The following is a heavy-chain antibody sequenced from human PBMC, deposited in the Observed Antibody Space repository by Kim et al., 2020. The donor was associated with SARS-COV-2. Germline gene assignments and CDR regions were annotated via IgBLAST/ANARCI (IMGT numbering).Heavy chain of an antibody. J-gene: IGHJ4*02. CDR1: EFSFSRYW. Sequence: GGSLRLSCTASEFSFSRYWMTWVRQAPGKGLEWVANIKEDGSENYYVDSVKGRFSISRDNAKNSVYLQMNSLRVEDMAVYYCAAGRNYFDYWGQGTLVTV. V-gene: IGHV3-7*01. CDR2: IKEDGSEN. CDR3: AAGRNYFDY. D-gene: IGHD2-15*01.